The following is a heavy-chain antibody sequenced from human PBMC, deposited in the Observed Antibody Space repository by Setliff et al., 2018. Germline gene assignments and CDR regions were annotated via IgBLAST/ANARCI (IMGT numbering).Heavy chain of an antibody. CDR1: GYTFTSYG. CDR2: ISAYDGDT. J-gene: IGHJ3*02. CDR3: ARPGLYCSGGSCYGDDAFDI. V-gene: IGHV1-18*01. D-gene: IGHD2-15*01. Sequence: ASVKVSCKAPGYTFTSYGISWVRQAPGQGLEWTGWISAYDGDTNYAQKLQGRVTMTTDTSTTTAYMELRSLRSDDTAVYYCARPGLYCSGGSCYGDDAFDIWGQGTMVTVSS.